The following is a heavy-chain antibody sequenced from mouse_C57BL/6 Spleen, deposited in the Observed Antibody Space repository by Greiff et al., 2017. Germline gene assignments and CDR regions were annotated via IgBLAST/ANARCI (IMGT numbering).Heavy chain of an antibody. J-gene: IGHJ4*01. CDR2: INPNYGTT. Sequence: EVQLQQSGPELVKPGASVKISCKASGYSFTDYYMNWVKQSPGQSLEWIGVINPNYGTTSYNQKFKGKATLTVDQSSSTAYMQLNSLTSEDSAVYYCAREKVVKDYDMDDWGQGTSVTVSS. D-gene: IGHD1-1*01. CDR1: GYSFTDYY. V-gene: IGHV1-39*01. CDR3: AREKVVKDYDMDD.